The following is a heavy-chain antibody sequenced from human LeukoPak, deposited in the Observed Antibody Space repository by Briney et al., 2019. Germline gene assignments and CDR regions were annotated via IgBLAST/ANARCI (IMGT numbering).Heavy chain of an antibody. CDR2: ISSNGGST. CDR3: ARVEYSSSSGYFDY. Sequence: GGSLRLSCAASGFTFSSYAMHWARQAPGKGLEYVSAISSNGGSTYYANSVKGRFTISRDNSKNTLYLQMGSLRAEDMAVYYCARVEYSSSSGYFDYWGQGTLVTVSS. J-gene: IGHJ4*02. D-gene: IGHD6-6*01. CDR1: GFTFSSYA. V-gene: IGHV3-64*01.